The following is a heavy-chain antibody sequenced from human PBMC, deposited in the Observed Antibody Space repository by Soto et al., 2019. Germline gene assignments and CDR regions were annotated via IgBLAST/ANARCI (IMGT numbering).Heavy chain of an antibody. CDR1: GFTFSSYG. CDR2: ISYDGNNK. Sequence: LRLSCAASGFTFSSYGMHWVRQAPGKGLEWVGLISYDGNNKFYADSVKGRFTISRDNSKNTLFLQMNSLRAEDTALYYCAKDIEEVVYYYGMDVWGQGTTVTVSS. J-gene: IGHJ6*02. V-gene: IGHV3-30*18. CDR3: AKDIEEVVYYYGMDV. D-gene: IGHD1-26*01.